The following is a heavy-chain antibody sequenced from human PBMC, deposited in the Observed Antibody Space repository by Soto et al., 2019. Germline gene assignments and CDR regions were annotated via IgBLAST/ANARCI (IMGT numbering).Heavy chain of an antibody. Sequence: EVQLLESGGGLVQPGGSLRLSCAASGFPFSFYAMAWVRHAPGKGLEWVSATTGSGDGTLYVDSVKGRFTISRDNSRNTLSLHMNSLRAEDTARYYCAKEGYSRLFWFDYGCQGTLVTVSS. V-gene: IGHV3-23*01. D-gene: IGHD2-15*01. CDR1: GFPFSFYA. CDR3: AKEGYSRLFWFDY. J-gene: IGHJ4*02. CDR2: TTGSGDGT.